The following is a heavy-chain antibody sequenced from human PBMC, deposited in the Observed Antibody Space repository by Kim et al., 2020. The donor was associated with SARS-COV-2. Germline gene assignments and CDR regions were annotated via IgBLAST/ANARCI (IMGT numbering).Heavy chain of an antibody. Sequence: GGSLRLSCAASGFTFSSYAMSWVRQAPGKGLEWVSAISGSGGSTYYADSVKGRFTISRDNSKNTLYLQMNSLRAEDTAVYYCATSHDYGGLAWGYYFDYWGQGTLVTVSS. D-gene: IGHD4-17*01. V-gene: IGHV3-23*01. CDR1: GFTFSSYA. J-gene: IGHJ4*02. CDR2: ISGSGGST. CDR3: ATSHDYGGLAWGYYFDY.